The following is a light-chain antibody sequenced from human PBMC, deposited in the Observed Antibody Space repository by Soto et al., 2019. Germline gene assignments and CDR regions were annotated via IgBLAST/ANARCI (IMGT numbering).Light chain of an antibody. J-gene: IGLJ2*01. CDR1: SSDVGGYNY. CDR2: DVS. Sequence: QSALTQPRSVSGSPGQSVTISCTGNSSDVGGYNYVSWYQQHPGKAPKLMIYDVSKRPSGVPDHFSGSKSGNTASLTISGLQAEDEADYYCCSYAGSYTVVFGGGTKLTVL. V-gene: IGLV2-11*01. CDR3: CSYAGSYTVV.